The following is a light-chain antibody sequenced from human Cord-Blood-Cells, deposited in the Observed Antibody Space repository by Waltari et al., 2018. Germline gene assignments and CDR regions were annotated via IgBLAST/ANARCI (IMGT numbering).Light chain of an antibody. CDR3: LRYNSYPWT. J-gene: IGKJ1*01. CDR1: QGISNY. Sequence: DIQMTQSPSAMSASVGDRVTITCRAGQGISNYLAWFQQKPGKGPKSLIYAASSLQRGVPSKFSGSGSGTDFTLTISRLQPEDFATYCCLRYNSYPWTCRQGTKVEIK. V-gene: IGKV1-16*02. CDR2: AAS.